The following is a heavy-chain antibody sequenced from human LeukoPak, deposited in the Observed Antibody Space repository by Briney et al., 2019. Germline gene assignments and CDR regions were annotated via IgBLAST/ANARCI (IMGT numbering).Heavy chain of an antibody. V-gene: IGHV3-20*04. Sequence: GGSLRLSCAASGFTFDDYGMSWVRQAPGKGPEWVSGINWSGGSTGYADSVRGRFTISRDNAKNSVFLQMNTLRAEDTAVYYCVRDSYMFGSDYWGQGTLVTVSS. J-gene: IGHJ4*02. CDR1: GFTFDDYG. CDR2: INWSGGST. D-gene: IGHD3-10*02. CDR3: VRDSYMFGSDY.